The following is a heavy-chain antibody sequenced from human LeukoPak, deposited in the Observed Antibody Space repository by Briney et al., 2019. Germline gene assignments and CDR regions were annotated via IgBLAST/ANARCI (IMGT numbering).Heavy chain of an antibody. CDR2: ISGGGVST. CDR1: GFTFSGYA. V-gene: IGHV3-23*01. Sequence: PGGSLRLSCAASGFTFSGYAMSWVRRAPGKGLEWVSAISGGGVSTYYADSIKGRFTISRDDSKNTLYLQMNSLRAEDTAVYYCAKGMVRGVIPDYWGQGTLVTASS. CDR3: AKGMVRGVIPDY. J-gene: IGHJ4*02. D-gene: IGHD3-10*01.